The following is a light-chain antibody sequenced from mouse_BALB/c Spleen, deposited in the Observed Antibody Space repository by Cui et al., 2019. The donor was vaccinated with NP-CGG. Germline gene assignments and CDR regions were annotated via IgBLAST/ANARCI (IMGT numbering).Light chain of an antibody. Sequence: QAVVTQESALITSPGETVTLTCRSNTGAVTTSNYANWVQEKPDHLFTGPIGGTNNRAPGAPARFSGSLIGDKAALTITGAQTEDEAIYFCALWYSNHWVFGGGTKLTVL. V-gene: IGLV1*01. CDR2: GTN. CDR3: ALWYSNHWV. J-gene: IGLJ1*01. CDR1: TGAVTTSNY.